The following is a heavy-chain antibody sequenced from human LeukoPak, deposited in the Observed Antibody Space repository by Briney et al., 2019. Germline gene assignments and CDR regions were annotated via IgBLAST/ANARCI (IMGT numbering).Heavy chain of an antibody. Sequence: AASVKVSCKASGYTFTSYDINWVRQATGQGLEWMGWMNPNSGNTGYAQKFQGRVTITRNTSISTAYMELSSLRSDDTAVYYCARDVSNYVGLNSGWFDPWGQGTLVTVSS. J-gene: IGHJ5*02. CDR3: ARDVSNYVGLNSGWFDP. D-gene: IGHD4-11*01. CDR2: MNPNSGNT. V-gene: IGHV1-8*03. CDR1: GYTFTSYD.